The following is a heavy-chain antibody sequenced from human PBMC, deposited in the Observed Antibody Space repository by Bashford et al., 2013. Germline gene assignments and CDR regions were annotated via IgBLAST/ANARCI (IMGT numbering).Heavy chain of an antibody. V-gene: IGHV3-30*03. J-gene: IGHJ4*02. Sequence: LSCTASGLTLSNYVMHWVRQAPGKGLEWVALLSHDERHDKQYGGSVKGRFTISRDNAKNMLYLQMNTLRAEDTGVYYCARESGSSGRAGYFDDWGQGALVTVSS. CDR1: GLTLSNYV. CDR2: LSHDERHDK. D-gene: IGHD6-19*01. CDR3: ARESGSSGRAGYFDD.